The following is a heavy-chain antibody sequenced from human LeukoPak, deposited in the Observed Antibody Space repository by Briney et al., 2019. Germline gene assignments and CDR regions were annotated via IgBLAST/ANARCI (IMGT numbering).Heavy chain of an antibody. Sequence: GGSLRLSCAASGFTFSSYWMSWVRQAPGKGLEWVANIKQDGSEKYYVDSVKGRFTISRDNAKNSLYLQMNSLRAEDTAVYYCARQLRWGVLILTGSWNDAFDIWGQGTMVTVSS. CDR3: ARQLRWGVLILTGSWNDAFDI. CDR2: IKQDGSEK. D-gene: IGHD3-9*01. V-gene: IGHV3-7*01. CDR1: GFTFSSYW. J-gene: IGHJ3*02.